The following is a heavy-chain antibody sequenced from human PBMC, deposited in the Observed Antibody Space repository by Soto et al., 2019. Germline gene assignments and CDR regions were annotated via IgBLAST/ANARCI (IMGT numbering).Heavy chain of an antibody. D-gene: IGHD2-2*01. CDR1: GFTFSNAW. CDR3: TTVSYLYYDGMDV. CDR2: IKSKVDGGTE. Sequence: PGGSMRLSCEASGFTFSNAWMNWVRQGPGKGLEWLGRIKSKVDGGTEDYGAATKGRFSISRDDLKNMLYLQKTSLNPDDTAVYYCTTVSYLYYDGMDVWGQGTTVTVSS. V-gene: IGHV3-15*01. J-gene: IGHJ6*02.